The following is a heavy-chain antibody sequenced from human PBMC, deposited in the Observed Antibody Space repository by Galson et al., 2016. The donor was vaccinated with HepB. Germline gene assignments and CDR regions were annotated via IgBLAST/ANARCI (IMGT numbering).Heavy chain of an antibody. CDR1: GFTFGSYT. D-gene: IGHD3-22*01. Sequence: SLRLSCAASGFTFGSYTMNWVRQAPGKGLEWVSAISGSGGSTYYADSVEGRLTISRDNSKNTLYLQMNSLRAEDTALYYCVNTPGYYDGYLDHWGQGTLVTVSS. CDR3: VNTPGYYDGYLDH. CDR2: ISGSGGST. V-gene: IGHV3-23*01. J-gene: IGHJ4*02.